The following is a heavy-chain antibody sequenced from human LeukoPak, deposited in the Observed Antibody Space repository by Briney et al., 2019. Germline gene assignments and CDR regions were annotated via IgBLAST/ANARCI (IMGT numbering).Heavy chain of an antibody. V-gene: IGHV4-30-2*01. J-gene: IGHJ6*02. D-gene: IGHD3-3*01. CDR3: AREVVTIFGVVSSGMDV. CDR2: IYHSGST. CDR1: GGSISSGGYS. Sequence: SETLSLTCAVSGGSISSGGYSWSWLRQPPGKGLEWIGYIYHSGSTYYNPSLKSRVTISVDRSKNQFSLKLSSVTAADTAVYYCAREVVTIFGVVSSGMDVWGQGTTVTVSS.